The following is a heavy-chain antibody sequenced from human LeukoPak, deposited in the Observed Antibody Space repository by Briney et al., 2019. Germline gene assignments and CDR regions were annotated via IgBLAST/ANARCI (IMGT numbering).Heavy chain of an antibody. CDR2: IYPADSDT. J-gene: IGHJ4*02. CDR1: GYSFTSYW. D-gene: IGHD3-10*01. V-gene: IGHV5-51*01. CDR3: ARQSRDGSKTRGYFFDY. Sequence: GESLKISCKGSGYSFTSYWIGWVRQMPGKGLESLGIIYPADSDTTYSPSFQGQVSISADKSISTVYLQWSSQRASDTAMYFCARQSRDGSKTRGYFFDYWGLGTLVTVSS.